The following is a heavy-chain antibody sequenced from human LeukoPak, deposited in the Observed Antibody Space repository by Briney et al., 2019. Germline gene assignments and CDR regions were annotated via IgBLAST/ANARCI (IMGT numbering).Heavy chain of an antibody. CDR2: IWFDGSNK. CDR3: ARRTTATLDY. V-gene: IGHV3-33*01. D-gene: IGHD4-17*01. J-gene: IGHJ4*02. CDR1: GFIFSNDA. Sequence: PGGSLRLSCAASGFIFSNDAMHWVRQAPGKGLEWVAFIWFDGSNKQYADSVKGRFTISRDNSEDTLYLQMNSLRAEATAVYYCARRTTATLDYWGQGTLVTVSS.